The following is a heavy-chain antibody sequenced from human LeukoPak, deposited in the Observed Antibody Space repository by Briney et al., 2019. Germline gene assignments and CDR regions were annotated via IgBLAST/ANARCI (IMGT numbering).Heavy chain of an antibody. J-gene: IGHJ5*02. CDR3: VREAGYCAPVCVKTNWFNP. V-gene: IGHV3-23*01. D-gene: IGHD2-15*01. CDR1: GFPFSSHA. Sequence: GGSLRLSCTVPGFPFSSHAMSWVRKPPGQGLEWVAVISNDKTYYTDSVRGRFAISRDDSTNTVYLHMNSLRDEDTALYHCVREAGYCAPVCVKTNWFNPWGQGTLVTVSS. CDR2: ISNDKT.